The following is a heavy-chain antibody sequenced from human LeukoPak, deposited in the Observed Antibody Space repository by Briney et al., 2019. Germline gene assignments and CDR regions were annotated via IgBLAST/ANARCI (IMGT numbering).Heavy chain of an antibody. J-gene: IGHJ4*02. CDR1: GFTFSSYW. Sequence: PGGSLRLSCAASGFTFSSYWMHWVRHAPGKGLVWVSRINTDGSSTSYADSVKGRFTISRDNAKNTLYLQMNSLRAEDTAVYYCARAIAARRWGLGDYWGQGTLVTVSS. V-gene: IGHV3-74*01. CDR3: ARAIAARRWGLGDY. CDR2: INTDGSST. D-gene: IGHD6-6*01.